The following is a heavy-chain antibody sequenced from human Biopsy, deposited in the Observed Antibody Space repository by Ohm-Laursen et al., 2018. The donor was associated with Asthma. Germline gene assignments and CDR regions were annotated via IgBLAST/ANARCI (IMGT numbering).Heavy chain of an antibody. Sequence: SVKVSCKASGYTFRSYGVSWVRQAPGQGLEWMGWISPFTGDTHFGQKFQGRVTMTTDTSTDTAYMELRSLRSDDTAVYCCARHSYNFGGFDYWGQGSLVLVSS. D-gene: IGHD5-24*01. CDR2: ISPFTGDT. CDR1: GYTFRSYG. CDR3: ARHSYNFGGFDY. V-gene: IGHV1-18*04. J-gene: IGHJ4*02.